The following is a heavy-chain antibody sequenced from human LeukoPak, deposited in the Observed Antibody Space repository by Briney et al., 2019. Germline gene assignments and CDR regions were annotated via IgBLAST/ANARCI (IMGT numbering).Heavy chain of an antibody. V-gene: IGHV1-2*02. CDR1: GYTFTGYY. Sequence: GASVKVSCKASGYTFTGYYMHWVRQAPGQGLEWMGWINPNSGGTNYAQKFQGRVTMTRDTSISTAYMELSGLRSDDTAVYYCARVRGGYSYNGIDYWGQGALVTVSS. D-gene: IGHD5-24*01. CDR2: INPNSGGT. J-gene: IGHJ4*02. CDR3: ARVRGGYSYNGIDY.